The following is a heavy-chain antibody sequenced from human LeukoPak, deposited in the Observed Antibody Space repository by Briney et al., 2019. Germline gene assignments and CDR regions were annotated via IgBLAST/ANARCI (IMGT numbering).Heavy chain of an antibody. D-gene: IGHD6-13*01. V-gene: IGHV4-4*07. J-gene: IGHJ6*03. CDR3: AALYSSSSLGYYYYYMDV. CDR1: GGSISSYY. Sequence: PSETLSLTCTVSGGSISSYYWSWIRQPAGKGLEWIGRIYTSGSTNYNPSLKSRVTMSVDTSKNQFSLKLSSVTAADTAVYYCAALYSSSSLGYYYYYMDVWGKGTTVTVSS. CDR2: IYTSGST.